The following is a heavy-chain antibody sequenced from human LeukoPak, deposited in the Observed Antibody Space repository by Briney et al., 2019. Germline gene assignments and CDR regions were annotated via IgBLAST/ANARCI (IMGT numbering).Heavy chain of an antibody. Sequence: GGSLRLSCAASGYTFSSYAMSWVRQAPGKGLEWVSAISGSGGSTYCADSVKGRFTISRDNSKNTLYLQMNSLRAEDTAVYYCAKWGYYYDSSGPGAFDIWGQGTMVTVSS. CDR1: GYTFSSYA. J-gene: IGHJ3*02. V-gene: IGHV3-23*01. CDR3: AKWGYYYDSSGPGAFDI. CDR2: ISGSGGST. D-gene: IGHD3-22*01.